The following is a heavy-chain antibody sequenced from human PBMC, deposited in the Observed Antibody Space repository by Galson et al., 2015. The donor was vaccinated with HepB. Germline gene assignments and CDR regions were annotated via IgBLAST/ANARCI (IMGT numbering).Heavy chain of an antibody. V-gene: IGHV1-8*01. J-gene: IGHJ3*02. D-gene: IGHD2-8*01. Sequence: SVKVSCKASGYTFTNYKINWVRQATGQGLEWMGWMNPNSGNTGYAQKFQGRVTLTRNTSIRTAYMELSSLRSEDTAVYYCARLDETSGVFDIWGQGTMVTVSS. CDR3: ARLDETSGVFDI. CDR1: GYTFTNYK. CDR2: MNPNSGNT.